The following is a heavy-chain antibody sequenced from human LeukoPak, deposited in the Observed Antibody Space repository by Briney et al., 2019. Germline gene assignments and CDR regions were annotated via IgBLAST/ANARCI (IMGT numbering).Heavy chain of an antibody. J-gene: IGHJ4*02. CDR3: AHGTVYQLDY. CDR2: ISGSGGST. CDR1: GFTFRNYG. D-gene: IGHD2-2*01. V-gene: IGHV3-23*01. Sequence: PGGTLRLSCAASGFTFRNYGMSWVRQAPGKGLEWVSAISGSGGSTYYADSVKGRFTISRDNSKNTLYLQMNSLRAEDTAVYYCAHGTVYQLDYWGQGTLVTVSS.